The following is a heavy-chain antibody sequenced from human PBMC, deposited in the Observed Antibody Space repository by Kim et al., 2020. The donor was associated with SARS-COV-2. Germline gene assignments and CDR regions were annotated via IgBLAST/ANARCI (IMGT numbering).Heavy chain of an antibody. CDR3: ARGLYYYDSSGYPADFDY. Sequence: GGSLRLSCAASGFTFSSYDMHWVRQATGKGLEWVSAIGTAGDTYYPGSVKGRFTISRENAKNSLYLQMNSLRAGDTAVYYCARGLYYYDSSGYPADFDYWGQGTLVTVSS. J-gene: IGHJ4*02. D-gene: IGHD3-22*01. CDR2: IGTAGDT. CDR1: GFTFSSYD. V-gene: IGHV3-13*04.